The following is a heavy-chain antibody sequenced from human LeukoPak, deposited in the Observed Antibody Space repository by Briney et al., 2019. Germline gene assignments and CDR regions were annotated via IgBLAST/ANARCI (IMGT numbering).Heavy chain of an antibody. J-gene: IGHJ6*03. Sequence: PSETLSLTCAVYGGSFSGYYWSWIRQPPGKGLEWIGEINHSGSTNYNPSLKSRVTISVDTSKNQFSLKLSSVTAADTAVYYCARRGSSGWYYYYYYMDVWGKGTTVTISS. CDR2: INHSGST. D-gene: IGHD6-19*01. V-gene: IGHV4-34*01. CDR1: GGSFSGYY. CDR3: ARRGSSGWYYYYYYMDV.